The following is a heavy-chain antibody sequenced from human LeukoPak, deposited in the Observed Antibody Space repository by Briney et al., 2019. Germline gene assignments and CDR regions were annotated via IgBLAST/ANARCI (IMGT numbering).Heavy chain of an antibody. V-gene: IGHV3-21*01. Sequence: GGSLRLSCAASGFTFRSYNMNWVRQAPGKRPEWVSSISSSSSYIYYADSVKGRFTISRDNAKNSLYLQMNSLRAEDTALHYCARGASRANYWGQGTLVTVSS. J-gene: IGHJ4*02. CDR1: GFTFRSYN. CDR3: ARGASRANY. CDR2: ISSSSSYI.